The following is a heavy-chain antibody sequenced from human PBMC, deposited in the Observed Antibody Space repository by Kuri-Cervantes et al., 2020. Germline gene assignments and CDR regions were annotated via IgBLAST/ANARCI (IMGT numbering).Heavy chain of an antibody. CDR2: IWYDGSNK. V-gene: IGHV3-33*01. Sequence: GESLKISCAASGFTFSSYGMHWVRQAPGKGLEWVAVIWYDGSNKYYADSVKGRFTISRDNSKNTLYLQMNNLRAEDTAIYYCARGVCAGCAFEIWGQGTMVTVSS. D-gene: IGHD3-3*01. J-gene: IGHJ3*02. CDR1: GFTFSSYG. CDR3: ARGVCAGCAFEI.